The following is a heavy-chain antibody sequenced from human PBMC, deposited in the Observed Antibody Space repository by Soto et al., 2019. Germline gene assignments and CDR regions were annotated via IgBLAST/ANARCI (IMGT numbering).Heavy chain of an antibody. CDR2: ISGSGGST. CDR1: GFTFSSYA. V-gene: IGHV3-23*01. Sequence: GGSLRLSCAASGFTFSSYAMSWVRQAPGKGLEWVSAISGSGGSTYYADSVKGRFTISRDNSKNTLYLQMNSLRAEDTAVYYCARSPNFWSGYFRTDYYYYYMDVWGKGTTVTVSS. D-gene: IGHD3-3*01. J-gene: IGHJ6*03. CDR3: ARSPNFWSGYFRTDYYYYYMDV.